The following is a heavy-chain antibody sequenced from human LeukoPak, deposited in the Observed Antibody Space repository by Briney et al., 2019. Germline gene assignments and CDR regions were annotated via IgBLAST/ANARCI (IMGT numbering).Heavy chain of an antibody. CDR1: GFTFSIYS. CDR2: FSSSSGTI. Sequence: GGSQRLSCAASGFTFSIYSMNWVRQAPGKGLEWVSHFSSSSGTIAYADSVKGRFTISRDNAKNSLSLQMNSLRDEDTAVYYCARRSARSNYFPFDYWGQGTLVTVSS. D-gene: IGHD3-10*01. V-gene: IGHV3-48*02. J-gene: IGHJ4*02. CDR3: ARRSARSNYFPFDY.